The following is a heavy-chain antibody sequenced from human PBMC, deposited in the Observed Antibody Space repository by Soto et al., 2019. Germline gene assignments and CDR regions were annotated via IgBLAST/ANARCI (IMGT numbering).Heavy chain of an antibody. CDR1: GYTFTSYA. V-gene: IGHV1-18*04. D-gene: IGHD4-17*01. CDR2: ISAYNGNT. J-gene: IGHJ3*02. CDR3: SACQDYGVFDAFDI. Sequence: ASVQVSCKASGYTFTSYAISWVRPAPGQGLEWMGWISAYNGNTNYAQKLQGRVTMTTDTSTSTAYMELRSLRSDDTAVYYCSACQDYGVFDAFDIWGQGTMVTVSS.